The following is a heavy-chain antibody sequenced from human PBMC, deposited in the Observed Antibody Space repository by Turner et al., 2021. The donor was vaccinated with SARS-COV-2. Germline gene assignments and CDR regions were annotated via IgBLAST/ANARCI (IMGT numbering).Heavy chain of an antibody. D-gene: IGHD6-19*01. J-gene: IGHJ6*02. V-gene: IGHV1-24*01. Sequence: QVQLVQSGAEVKKHGASVKVSCKVSGYNLTELSMHWVRQAPGKGREWMGGFDPEEGETIYAQKFQGRVTMTEDTSTDTAYMELSSLSSEDTAVYYCATGVAVTGTPSAYYYYYGMDVWGQGTTVTVSS. CDR3: ATGVAVTGTPSAYYYYYGMDV. CDR1: GYNLTELS. CDR2: FDPEEGET.